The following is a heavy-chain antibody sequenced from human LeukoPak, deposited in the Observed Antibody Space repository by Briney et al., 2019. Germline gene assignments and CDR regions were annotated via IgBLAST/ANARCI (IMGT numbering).Heavy chain of an antibody. CDR3: ARARDSSWDY. D-gene: IGHD6-13*01. J-gene: IGHJ4*02. V-gene: IGHV3-21*01. Sequence: GGSLRLSCAASGFTFSSYSMNWVRQAPGKGLEWVSSISTSSSFIYYADSVKGRFTISRDNAKNSLYLQMNSLRAEDTAVYYCARARDSSWDYWGQGTLVTVSS. CDR1: GFTFSSYS. CDR2: ISTSSSFI.